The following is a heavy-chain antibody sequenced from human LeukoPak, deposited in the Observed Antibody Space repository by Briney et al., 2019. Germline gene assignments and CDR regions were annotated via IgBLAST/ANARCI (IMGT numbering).Heavy chain of an antibody. CDR1: GFTFSNAW. CDR2: IKSKTDGGTT. D-gene: IGHD1-1*01. J-gene: IGHJ5*02. V-gene: IGHV3-15*01. CDR3: TTDTWNPPVWFDP. Sequence: PGGSLRLSCAASGFTFSNAWMSWVRQAPGKGLEWVGRIKSKTDGGTTDYAAPVKGRFTISRDDSKNTLYLQMNSLKTEDTAVYYCTTDTWNPPVWFDPWGQGTLVTVSS.